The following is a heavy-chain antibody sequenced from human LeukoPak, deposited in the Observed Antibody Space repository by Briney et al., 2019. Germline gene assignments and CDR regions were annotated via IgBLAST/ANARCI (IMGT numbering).Heavy chain of an antibody. Sequence: GGSLRLSCAASGFTFSSYGMHWVRQAPGKGLEWVAVISYDGSNKYYADSVKGRFTISRDNSKNTLYLQMNSLRAEDTAVYYYAKEPASSGWFDPWGQGTLVAVSS. D-gene: IGHD6-19*01. CDR3: AKEPASSGWFDP. CDR2: ISYDGSNK. V-gene: IGHV3-30*18. J-gene: IGHJ5*02. CDR1: GFTFSSYG.